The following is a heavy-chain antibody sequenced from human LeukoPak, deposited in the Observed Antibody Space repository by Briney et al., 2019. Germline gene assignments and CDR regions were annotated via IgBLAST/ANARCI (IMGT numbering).Heavy chain of an antibody. CDR2: SYYSGST. Sequence: SETLSLTCTVSGGSINNYYWNWIRQPPGKGLEWIGYSYYSGSTNYNPSLKSRVTISVDTSKNQFSLNLTSVTAADTAVYYCARLGSVAMPFDYWGQGTLVTVSS. J-gene: IGHJ4*02. V-gene: IGHV4-59*08. CDR1: GGSINNYY. D-gene: IGHD2-2*01. CDR3: ARLGSVAMPFDY.